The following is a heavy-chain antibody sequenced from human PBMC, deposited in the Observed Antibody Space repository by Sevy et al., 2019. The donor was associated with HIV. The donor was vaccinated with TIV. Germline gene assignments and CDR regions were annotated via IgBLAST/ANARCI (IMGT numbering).Heavy chain of an antibody. CDR1: GGSISAYY. Sequence: SETLSLTYTVSGGSISAYYWSWIRQPPGKGLEWIGYIHYTGNTKYNPSLESRVTISVDTSKNQFSLKLSSVTAADTAIYYCVRAPPVRSGDDSLNWFAPWGQGTLVTVSS. V-gene: IGHV4-59*01. CDR3: VRAPPVRSGDDSLNWFAP. D-gene: IGHD5-12*01. CDR2: IHYTGNT. J-gene: IGHJ5*02.